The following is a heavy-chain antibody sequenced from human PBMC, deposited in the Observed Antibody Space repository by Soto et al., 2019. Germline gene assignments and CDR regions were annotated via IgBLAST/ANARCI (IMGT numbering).Heavy chain of an antibody. CDR3: ARWAVAGGDYYYGMDV. Sequence: QVQLVQSGAEVKKPGSSVKVSCKASGGTFSSYAISWVRQAPGQGLEWMGGIIPIFGTANYAQKFQGRVTITADESTSTADMELSSLRSEDTAVYYCARWAVAGGDYYYGMDVWGQGTTVTVSS. V-gene: IGHV1-69*01. CDR2: IIPIFGTA. CDR1: GGTFSSYA. J-gene: IGHJ6*02. D-gene: IGHD6-19*01.